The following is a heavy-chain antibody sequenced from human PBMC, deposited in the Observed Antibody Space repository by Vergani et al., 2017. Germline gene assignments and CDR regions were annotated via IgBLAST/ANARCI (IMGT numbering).Heavy chain of an antibody. CDR3: ARRAYSYDVFDF. J-gene: IGHJ4*02. V-gene: IGHV5-51*01. CDR1: GYRFSDYW. CDR2: IFPCDSNP. D-gene: IGHD5-18*01. Sequence: EVQLLQSGAAVKKPGESLKISCKASGYRFSDYWIGWVRHMPGEGLEWMGIIFPCDSNPRYNPSIQGRVTISADKSISTAYLQWSSLKASDTAIYYCARRAYSYDVFDFWGQGTQVTVSS.